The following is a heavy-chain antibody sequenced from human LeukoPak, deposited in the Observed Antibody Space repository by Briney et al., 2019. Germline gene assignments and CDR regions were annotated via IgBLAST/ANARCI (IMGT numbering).Heavy chain of an antibody. Sequence: GGSLRLSCSASGFTFSDYYMSWIRQAPGKGLEWVSYISSSGSTIYYADSVKGRFTISRDNAKNSLYLQMNSLRAEDTAVYYCARDGSGAEIAARYYYYYMDVWGKGPTVSVSS. J-gene: IGHJ6*03. CDR3: ARDGSGAEIAARYYYYYMDV. V-gene: IGHV3-11*01. D-gene: IGHD6-6*01. CDR2: ISSSGSTI. CDR1: GFTFSDYY.